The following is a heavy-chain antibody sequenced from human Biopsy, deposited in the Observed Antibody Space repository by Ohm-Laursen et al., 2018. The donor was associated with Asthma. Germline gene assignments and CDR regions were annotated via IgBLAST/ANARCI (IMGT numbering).Heavy chain of an antibody. CDR1: GGSITSSSYY. J-gene: IGHJ4*02. CDR2: MYHSGSP. D-gene: IGHD3-22*01. CDR3: VRHQYSSSWSTFDY. Sequence: SDTLPLTCPVSGGSITSSSYYWGWIRQPPGKGMEWIGSMYHSGSPYYHPSLKSRATISVGTSKNQLSLKMSSVTAADTAVYFCVRHQYSSSWSTFDYWGQGALVTVSS. V-gene: IGHV4-39*01.